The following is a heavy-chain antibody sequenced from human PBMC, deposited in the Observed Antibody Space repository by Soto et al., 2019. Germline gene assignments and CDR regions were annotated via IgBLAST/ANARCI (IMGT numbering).Heavy chain of an antibody. J-gene: IGHJ6*02. CDR3: TTGSVEGV. V-gene: IGHV3-15*07. CDR2: IKTKAEGRAT. D-gene: IGHD2-15*01. CDR1: DFTITNAW. Sequence: EVQLVESGGGLVKPGGSLRLSCAASDFTITNAWMNWVRQAPGKGLEWVGRIKTKAEGRATDYAAPLKGRFTISRDDSRNTLFLQMNSLKTEDTAVYYCTTGSVEGVSGQGATVTVSS.